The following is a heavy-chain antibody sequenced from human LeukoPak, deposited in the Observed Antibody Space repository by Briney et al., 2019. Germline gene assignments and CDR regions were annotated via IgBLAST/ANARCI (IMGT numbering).Heavy chain of an antibody. J-gene: IGHJ4*02. CDR3: ARDRPVAARQKKYYFDY. V-gene: IGHV4-39*07. CDR1: GGSISSSSYY. D-gene: IGHD6-6*01. CDR2: IYYSGST. Sequence: PSETLSLTCIVSGGSISSSSYYWGWIRQPPGKGLEWIGSIYYSGSTYYNPSLKSRVTISVDTSKNQFSLKLSSVTAADTAVYYCARDRPVAARQKKYYFDYWGQGALVTVSS.